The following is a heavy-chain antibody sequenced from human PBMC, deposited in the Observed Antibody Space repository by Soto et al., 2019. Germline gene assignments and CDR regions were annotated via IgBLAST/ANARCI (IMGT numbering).Heavy chain of an antibody. CDR2: IYTGGGT. CDR1: GFSARGNY. J-gene: IGHJ4*02. Sequence: GGSLRLSCAASGFSARGNYMSWVRQAPGKGLEWISLIYTGGGTFFADSVRGRFTVSRDSSKNTVYLHMNNLRAEDTAVYYCATEQNYYPDTPGSYMGLFDSWGQGTLVTVSS. D-gene: IGHD3-22*01. V-gene: IGHV3-53*01. CDR3: ATEQNYYPDTPGSYMGLFDS.